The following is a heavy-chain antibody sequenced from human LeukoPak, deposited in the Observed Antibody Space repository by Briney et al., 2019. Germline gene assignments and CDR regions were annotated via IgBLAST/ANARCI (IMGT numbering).Heavy chain of an antibody. CDR1: GSSFPNYG. Sequence: GASVKVSCNASGSSFPNYGITWMRQAPGPGLEWMGCSSTYNGDTHFAQNLQGRVTLTTDTSTSTAYMQLRSLRSADTAVYYCARGPTNTSGYYAYFDYWGQGTLVTVSS. CDR3: ARGPTNTSGYYAYFDY. V-gene: IGHV1-18*01. J-gene: IGHJ4*02. D-gene: IGHD5-12*01. CDR2: SSTYNGDT.